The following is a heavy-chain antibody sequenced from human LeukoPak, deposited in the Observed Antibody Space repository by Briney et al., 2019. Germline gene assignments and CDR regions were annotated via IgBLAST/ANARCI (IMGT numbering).Heavy chain of an antibody. J-gene: IGHJ4*02. Sequence: ASVKVSCKASGYTFTGYYMHWVRQAPGQGLGWMGWINPNSGGTNYAQKFQGRVTMTRDTSISTAYMELSRLRSDDTAVYYCARGQLLYIGFLLVDYWGQGTLVTVSS. CDR1: GYTFTGYY. V-gene: IGHV1-2*02. CDR2: INPNSGGT. CDR3: ARGQLLYIGFLLVDY. D-gene: IGHD2-2*02.